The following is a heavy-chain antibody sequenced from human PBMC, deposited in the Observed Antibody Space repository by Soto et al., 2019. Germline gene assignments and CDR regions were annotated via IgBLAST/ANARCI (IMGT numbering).Heavy chain of an antibody. Sequence: EVRLLESGGGLVQPGGSLRLSCEASGFMFSNYGMNWFRQAPGKGLEWVSGISDSGGHTYYADTGKGRLTISRDNSKNTLSLQMYSLRAEDTDIYYCAKEPNSGTYCIIDYWGQGTLVTVSS. V-gene: IGHV3-23*01. CDR2: ISDSGGHT. CDR1: GFMFSNYG. D-gene: IGHD1-26*01. CDR3: AKEPNSGTYCIIDY. J-gene: IGHJ4*02.